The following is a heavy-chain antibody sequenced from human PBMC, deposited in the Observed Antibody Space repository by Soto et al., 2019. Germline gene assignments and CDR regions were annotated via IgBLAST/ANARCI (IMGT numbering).Heavy chain of an antibody. CDR3: ARSGIVAIPGADSSDYYYGMDV. J-gene: IGHJ6*02. D-gene: IGHD2-21*01. Sequence: ASVKVSCKTSGTSSSYSITWVRQAQGQGLEWMGGIIPAFGTPTYAQNFQGRVTITADKSTSTVYMELSGLRSEDTAVYFCARSGIVAIPGADSSDYYYGMDVWGQGTTVTVSS. V-gene: IGHV1-69*06. CDR2: IIPAFGTP. CDR1: GTSSSYS.